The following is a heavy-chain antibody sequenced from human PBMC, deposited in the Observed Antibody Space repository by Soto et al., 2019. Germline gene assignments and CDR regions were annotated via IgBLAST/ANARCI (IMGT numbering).Heavy chain of an antibody. CDR2: ISAYNGNT. Sequence: ASEKVSCKASCSTFTSYGISWVRQAPGQGLEWMGWISAYNGNTNYAQKLQGRVTMTTDTSTSTAYMELRSLRSDDTAVYYCAREGKFWGYFDILSCYDNAGWFDPWGQGTLVTVSS. CDR3: AREGKFWGYFDILSCYDNAGWFDP. D-gene: IGHD3-9*01. CDR1: CSTFTSYG. J-gene: IGHJ5*02. V-gene: IGHV1-18*01.